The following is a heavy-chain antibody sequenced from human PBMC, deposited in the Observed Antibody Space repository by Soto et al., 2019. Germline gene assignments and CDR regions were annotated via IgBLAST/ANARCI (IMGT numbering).Heavy chain of an antibody. J-gene: IGHJ4*02. V-gene: IGHV3-23*01. CDR2: ISGSGDGT. CDR3: AGPGYSSQDY. D-gene: IGHD5-18*01. Sequence: GGSLRLSCAASGFTFSSFALSWVRQAPGKGLEWVSAISGSGDGTDYADSVKGRFTISRDNSRNTLYLQMNSLRAEDTAVYYCAGPGYSSQDYWGQGALVTVSS. CDR1: GFTFSSFA.